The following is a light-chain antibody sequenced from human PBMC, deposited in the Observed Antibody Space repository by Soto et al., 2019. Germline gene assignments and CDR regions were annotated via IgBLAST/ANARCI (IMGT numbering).Light chain of an antibody. V-gene: IGKV3-20*01. CDR3: QQYGSSLT. CDR1: QSVSSN. CDR2: GAS. Sequence: EIVMTQSPATLSVSPGERATLSCRASQSVSSNLAWYQQRPGQAPRLLFYGASSRVTGIPQRLSASGSGTDFTLTISRLEPEDFAVYYCQQYGSSLTFGQGTRLEIK. J-gene: IGKJ5*01.